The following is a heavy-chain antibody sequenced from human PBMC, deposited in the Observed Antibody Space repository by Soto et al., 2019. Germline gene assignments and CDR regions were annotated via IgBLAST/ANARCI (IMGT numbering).Heavy chain of an antibody. V-gene: IGHV3-23*01. CDR3: ARDRYYYDSSGSYAPPY. Sequence: EVQLLESGGGLVQPGGSLRLSCAASGFTFSSYAMNWVRQAPGKGLEWVSAISGSAATTHFADSVKGRVTISRDNSKNTLYMQMNSLRAEDTAVYYCARDRYYYDSSGSYAPPYWGQGTLVTVSS. CDR2: ISGSAATT. D-gene: IGHD3-22*01. CDR1: GFTFSSYA. J-gene: IGHJ4*02.